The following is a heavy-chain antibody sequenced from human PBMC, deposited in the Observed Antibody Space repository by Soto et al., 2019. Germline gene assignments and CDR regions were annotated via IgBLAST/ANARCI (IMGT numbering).Heavy chain of an antibody. D-gene: IGHD3-22*01. J-gene: IGHJ3*01. V-gene: IGHV1-58*01. CDR1: GFTFTSSA. CDR2: IVVGSGNT. CDR3: AADSTYYYDSSSYYYPYDAFDV. Sequence: GASVKVSCKASGFTFTSSAVQWVRQARGQRLEWIGWIVVGSGNTNYAQKFQERVTITRDMSTRTAYMEPSSLRSEDTAVYYCAADSTYYYDSSSYYYPYDAFDVFGQRTMVSV.